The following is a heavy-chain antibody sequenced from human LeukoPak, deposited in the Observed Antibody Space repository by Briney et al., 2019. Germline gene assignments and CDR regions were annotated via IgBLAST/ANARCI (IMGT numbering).Heavy chain of an antibody. CDR3: TAAITMIVVALNWFDP. D-gene: IGHD3-22*01. CDR2: IKSKTDGGTT. CDR1: GFTLSNAW. Sequence: GSLRLSCAASGFTLSNAWMSCVRQAPGKGLEWVGRIKSKTDGGTTDYAAPVKGRFTISGDDSKNTLYLQMNSLKSEDTAVYYCTAAITMIVVALNWFDPWGQGTLVTVSS. J-gene: IGHJ5*02. V-gene: IGHV3-15*01.